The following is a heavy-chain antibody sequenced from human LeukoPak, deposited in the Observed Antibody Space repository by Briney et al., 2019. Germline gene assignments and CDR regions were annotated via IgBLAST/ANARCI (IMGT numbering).Heavy chain of an antibody. CDR1: GGSIITTNW. D-gene: IGHD1-14*01. Sequence: SGTLSLTCGVSGGSIITTNWWSWVRQPPGKGLEWIGEVHLNGATNYNPSLKSRVTISVDTSKNQFSLKLSSVTAADTAVYYCARQVRYRDYFDYWGQGTLVTVSS. CDR2: VHLNGAT. CDR3: ARQVRYRDYFDY. V-gene: IGHV4-4*02. J-gene: IGHJ4*02.